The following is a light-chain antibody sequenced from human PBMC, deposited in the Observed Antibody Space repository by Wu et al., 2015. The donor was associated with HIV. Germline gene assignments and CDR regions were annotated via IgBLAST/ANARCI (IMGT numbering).Light chain of an antibody. V-gene: IGKV3-11*01. CDR3: QQRTNWPIT. CDR2: DAS. Sequence: EIVLTQSPATLSLSPGKRATLSCRASQSVSSYLAWYQQKPGQAPRLLIYDASNRATGIPARFSGSGSGTDFTLTISSLEPKDFAVYYCQQRTNWPITFGQGTRLEIK. J-gene: IGKJ5*01. CDR1: QSVSSY.